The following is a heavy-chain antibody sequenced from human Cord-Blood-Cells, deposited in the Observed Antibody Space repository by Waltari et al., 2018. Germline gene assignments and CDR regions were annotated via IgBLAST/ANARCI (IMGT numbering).Heavy chain of an antibody. V-gene: IGHV4-38-2*01. CDR2: IYHSGST. Sequence: QVQLQESGPGLVKPSETLSLTCAVSGYSISSGYYWGWIRQPPGKGLEWIGSIYHSGSTYYNPSLKSRVTISVATSKNQFSLKLSSVTAADTAVYYCARVSLSSGSYYFDYWGQGTLVTVSS. D-gene: IGHD1-26*01. CDR3: ARVSLSSGSYYFDY. J-gene: IGHJ4*02. CDR1: GYSISSGYY.